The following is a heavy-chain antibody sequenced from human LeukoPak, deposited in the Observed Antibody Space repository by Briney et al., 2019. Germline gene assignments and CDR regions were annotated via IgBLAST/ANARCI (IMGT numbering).Heavy chain of an antibody. CDR3: AKDRRVHPRYFDY. Sequence: PGGSLRHSCAASGFTFSSYALSWVRQAPGKGLEWVSAISGSGGSTYYADSVKGRFTISRDNSKNTLYLQMNSLRAEDTAVYYCAKDRRVHPRYFDYWGQGTLVTVSS. J-gene: IGHJ4*02. CDR2: ISGSGGST. D-gene: IGHD1-1*01. V-gene: IGHV3-23*01. CDR1: GFTFSSYA.